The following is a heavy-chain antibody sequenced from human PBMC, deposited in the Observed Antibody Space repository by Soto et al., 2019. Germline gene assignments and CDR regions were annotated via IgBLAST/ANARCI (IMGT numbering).Heavy chain of an antibody. CDR3: ARDRPRLLRLSRSYGMDV. CDR1: GYTFTSYY. Sequence: QVQLVQSGAEVKKPGASVKVSCKASGYTFTSYYMHWVRQAPGQGLEWMGIINPSGGSTSYAQKFQGRVTMTRDTSTSTVYMELSSLRSEDTAVYYCARDRPRLLRLSRSYGMDVWGQGTTVTVSS. J-gene: IGHJ6*02. CDR2: INPSGGST. D-gene: IGHD3-3*01. V-gene: IGHV1-46*01.